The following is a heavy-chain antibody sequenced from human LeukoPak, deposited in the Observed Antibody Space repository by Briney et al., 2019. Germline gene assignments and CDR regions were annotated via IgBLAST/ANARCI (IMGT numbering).Heavy chain of an antibody. V-gene: IGHV3-33*08. CDR1: GFTFRSYG. D-gene: IGHD5-24*01. CDR3: ARHGYNYGFDY. J-gene: IGHJ4*02. Sequence: GGSLRLSCAASGFTFRSYGMHWVRQAPGKGLEWVAVIRYDGSNKYYVDSVKGRFTISRDISKNTLYLQMNSLSAEDTAVYYCARHGYNYGFDYWGQGTLVTVSS. CDR2: IRYDGSNK.